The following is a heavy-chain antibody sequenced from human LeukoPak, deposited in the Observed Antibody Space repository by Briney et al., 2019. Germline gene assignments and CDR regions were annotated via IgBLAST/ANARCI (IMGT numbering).Heavy chain of an antibody. J-gene: IGHJ1*01. CDR3: ARGHSGWFAEYFQH. D-gene: IGHD6-19*01. V-gene: IGHV4-34*01. Sequence: SETLSLTYAVCGGSFSGYYWSWIRQPPGKGLEWIGEINHSGSTNYNPSLKSRVTISVDTSKNQFSLKLSSVTAADTAVYYCARGHSGWFAEYFQHWGQGTLVTVSS. CDR1: GGSFSGYY. CDR2: INHSGST.